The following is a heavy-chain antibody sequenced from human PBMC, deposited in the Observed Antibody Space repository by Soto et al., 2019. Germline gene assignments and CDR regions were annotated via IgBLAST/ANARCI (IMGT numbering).Heavy chain of an antibody. J-gene: IGHJ5*01. Sequence: SETLSLTCTVFGGSVSDNFWSWVRQPAGKGPEYIGRIHARGSTNYNPSHKSRVTMSVDTSHNQFSLRLSSVTAADTAVYYCARGPYCGGDCFFASWGQGALVTVSS. CDR1: GGSVSDNF. CDR2: IHARGST. CDR3: ARGPYCGGDCFFAS. V-gene: IGHV4-4*07. D-gene: IGHD2-21*02.